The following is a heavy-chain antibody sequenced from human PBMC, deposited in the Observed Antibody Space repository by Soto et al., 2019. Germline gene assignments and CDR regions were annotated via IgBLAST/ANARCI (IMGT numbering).Heavy chain of an antibody. Sequence: PWGSLRLSCAASGVTFSSDAMSWGRQAPGKGLEWVSAVSGSYGSTYYADSVKGRFTISRDKSKNTLYLQMNSLRAEDTDVYYSEKARTPLSDYYYYGMDVWGQGTTVTVSS. CDR2: VSGSYGST. CDR1: GVTFSSDA. D-gene: IGHD3-10*01. CDR3: EKARTPLSDYYYYGMDV. V-gene: IGHV3-23*01. J-gene: IGHJ6*02.